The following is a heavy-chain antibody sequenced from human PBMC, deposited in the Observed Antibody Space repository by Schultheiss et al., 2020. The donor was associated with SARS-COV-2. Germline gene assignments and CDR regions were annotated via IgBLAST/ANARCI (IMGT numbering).Heavy chain of an antibody. CDR1: GGSISSYY. V-gene: IGHV4-59*12. J-gene: IGHJ4*02. CDR2: IYYSGST. D-gene: IGHD6-6*01. CDR3: ARVRGSYSSSPGSGVDFDY. Sequence: SQTLSLTCTVSGGSISSYYWSWVRQPPGKGLEWIAYIYYSGSTYYNPSLKSRLSISVDTSKNQFSLKLSSVTAADTAVYYCARVRGSYSSSPGSGVDFDYWGQGTLVTVSS.